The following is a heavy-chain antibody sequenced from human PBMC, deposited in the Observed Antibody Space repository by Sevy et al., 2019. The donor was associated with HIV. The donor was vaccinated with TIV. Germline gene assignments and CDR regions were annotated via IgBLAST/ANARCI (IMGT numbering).Heavy chain of an antibody. CDR3: ARGGDTVLVPTALNAFDF. D-gene: IGHD2-2*01. Sequence: GGSLRLSCAASGFTFSNYWMHWVRQAPGKGLVWVSRIKTDGSSRDSADSVKGRFFISRDNAKNLVYLQMDSLRAEDTAVYYGARGGDTVLVPTALNAFDFWAQGTMFTVS. CDR1: GFTFSNYW. J-gene: IGHJ3*01. CDR2: IKTDGSSR. V-gene: IGHV3-74*01.